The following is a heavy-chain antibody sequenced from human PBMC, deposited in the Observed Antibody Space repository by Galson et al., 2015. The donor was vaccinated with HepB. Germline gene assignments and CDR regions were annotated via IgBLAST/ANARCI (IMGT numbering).Heavy chain of an antibody. CDR2: ISSSSSYI. CDR3: ARTAPIAAAALDY. Sequence: SLRLSCAASGFTFSSYSMNWVRQAPGKGLEWVSSISSSSSYIYYADSVKGRFTISRDNAKNSLYLQMNSLRAEDTAVYYCARTAPIAAAALDYWGQGTLVTVSS. CDR1: GFTFSSYS. J-gene: IGHJ4*02. V-gene: IGHV3-21*01. D-gene: IGHD6-13*01.